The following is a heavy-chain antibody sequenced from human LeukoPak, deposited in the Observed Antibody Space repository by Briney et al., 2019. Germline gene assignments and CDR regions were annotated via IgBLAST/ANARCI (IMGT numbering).Heavy chain of an antibody. CDR2: IGGSGGST. J-gene: IGHJ4*02. Sequence: GSLRLSCAASGFTFSSYAMSWVRQAPGKGLEWVSAIGGSGGSTYYADFVKGRFTISRDNSKNTLYLQMNSPRAEDTAVYYCAKDHYGDYYFDYWGQGTLVTVSS. V-gene: IGHV3-23*01. D-gene: IGHD4-17*01. CDR3: AKDHYGDYYFDY. CDR1: GFTFSSYA.